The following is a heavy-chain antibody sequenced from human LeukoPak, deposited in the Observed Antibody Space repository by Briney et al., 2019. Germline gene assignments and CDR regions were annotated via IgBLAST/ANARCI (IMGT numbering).Heavy chain of an antibody. V-gene: IGHV4-59*01. CDR3: ARAPSLFGPVYYYYGMDV. D-gene: IGHD3-16*01. CDR2: IYYSGST. J-gene: IGHJ6*02. Sequence: SETLSLTCTVSGGSISSYYWSWIRQPPGKGLEWIGYIYYSGSTNYNPSLKSRVTISVDTSKNQFSLKLSSVTAADTAVYYCARAPSLFGPVYYYYGMDVWGQGTTVTVSS. CDR1: GGSISSYY.